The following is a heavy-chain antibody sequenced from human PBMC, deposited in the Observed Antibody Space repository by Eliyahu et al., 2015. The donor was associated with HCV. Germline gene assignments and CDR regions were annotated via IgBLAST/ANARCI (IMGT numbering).Heavy chain of an antibody. CDR1: XFTXXXXS. CDR2: ITTGSTYI. J-gene: IGHJ2*01. V-gene: IGHV3-21*01. CDR3: ARGPRGYWYFDL. Sequence: EVQLVESGGGLVKPGGSLRLSCXAXXFTXXXXSMXWVRQAPRKGLEWVSSITTGSTYIYYADSVKGRFTISRDNAKNSLYLQMNSLRAEDTAVYYCARGPRGYWYFDLWGRGTLVTVSS. D-gene: IGHD3-10*01.